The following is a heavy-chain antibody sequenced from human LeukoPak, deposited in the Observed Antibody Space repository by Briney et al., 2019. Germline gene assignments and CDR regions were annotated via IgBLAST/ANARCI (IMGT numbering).Heavy chain of an antibody. CDR2: IYYSGST. V-gene: IGHV4-39*01. CDR1: GGSISSGGYY. D-gene: IGHD6-19*01. CDR3: ARHEAVAHYDHDY. Sequence: SETLSLTCTVSGGSISSGGYYWSWIRQPPGKGLEWIGSIYYSGSTYYNPSLKSRVTISVDTSKNQFSLKLSSVTAADTAVYYCARHEAVAHYDHDYWGQGTLVTVSS. J-gene: IGHJ4*02.